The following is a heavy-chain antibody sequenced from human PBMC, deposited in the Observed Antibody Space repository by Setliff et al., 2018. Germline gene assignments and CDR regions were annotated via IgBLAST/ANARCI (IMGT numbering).Heavy chain of an antibody. D-gene: IGHD6-13*01. CDR1: GGTFSDYY. CDR3: ARARPRDHAGNSDWFDP. J-gene: IGHJ5*02. Sequence: SETLSLTCAAYGGTFSDYYWTWIRQPPGKGLEWIGEINHRGSTNYNPSLKSRATISIDTSKDQFSLKLISMSAADTAVYYCARARPRDHAGNSDWFDPWGRGTLVTVSS. V-gene: IGHV4-34*01. CDR2: INHRGST.